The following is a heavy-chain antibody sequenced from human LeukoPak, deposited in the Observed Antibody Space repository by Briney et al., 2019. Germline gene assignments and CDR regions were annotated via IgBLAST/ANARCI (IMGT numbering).Heavy chain of an antibody. J-gene: IGHJ4*02. V-gene: IGHV3-30-3*01. CDR3: ARDELTGGDYFDY. CDR1: GFTFSSYA. Sequence: GRSLRLSCAASGFTFSSYAMHWVRQAPGKGLEWVAVISYDGGNKYYADSVKGRFTISRDNSKNTLYLQMNSLRAEDTAVYYCARDELTGGDYFDYWGQGTLVTVSS. CDR2: ISYDGGNK. D-gene: IGHD7-27*01.